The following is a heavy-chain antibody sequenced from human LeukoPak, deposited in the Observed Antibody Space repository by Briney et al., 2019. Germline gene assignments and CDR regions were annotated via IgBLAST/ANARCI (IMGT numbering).Heavy chain of an antibody. CDR1: GFTFSDYS. CDR2: ISGDSRYI. CDR3: ARGPFSSSWSEFDY. J-gene: IGHJ4*02. D-gene: IGHD6-13*01. V-gene: IGHV3-21*06. Sequence: GGSLRLSCAASGFTFSDYSLNWVRQAPGKGLEWVSCISGDSRYIYYADSLKGRSTISRDNAQNSLYLRMNNLRAEDTAVYYCARGPFSSSWSEFDYWGQGALVTVSS.